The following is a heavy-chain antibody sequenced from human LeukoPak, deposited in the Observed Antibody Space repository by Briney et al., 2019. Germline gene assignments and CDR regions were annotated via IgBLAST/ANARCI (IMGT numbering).Heavy chain of an antibody. D-gene: IGHD2-8*01. CDR2: IYYSGST. J-gene: IGHJ4*02. CDR1: GDSISSYY. Sequence: SETLSLTCTVSGDSISSYYWSWIRQPPGKGLEWIGYIYYSGSTNYNPSLKSRVTISVDTSKNQFSLKLSSVTAADTAVYYCARGGIPVWFDYWGQGTLVTVSS. CDR3: ARGGIPVWFDY. V-gene: IGHV4-59*01.